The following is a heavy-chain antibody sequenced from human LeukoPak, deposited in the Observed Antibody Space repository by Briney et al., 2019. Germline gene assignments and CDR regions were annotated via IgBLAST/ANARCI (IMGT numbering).Heavy chain of an antibody. J-gene: IGHJ5*02. V-gene: IGHV1-8*01. Sequence: ASVKVSCKTSGYTFSIYEINWVRQAAGQGLEWMGWMHPNSGDTDYAQKFQGRVTMTRDTSINTVYMELSSLRSEDTAVYYCTRGPRNDPWGQGTLVTVSS. CDR3: TRGPRNDP. D-gene: IGHD1-14*01. CDR1: GYTFSIYE. CDR2: MHPNSGDT.